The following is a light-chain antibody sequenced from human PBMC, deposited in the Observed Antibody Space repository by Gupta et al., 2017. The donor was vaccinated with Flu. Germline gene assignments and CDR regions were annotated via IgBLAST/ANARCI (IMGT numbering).Light chain of an antibody. Sequence: QSALTQPASVPGSPGQSITISCTGTSSDVGGYNYVSWYQQNPGKAPKLMIYEVSNRPSGVSNRFSGSKSGNTASLTISGLQAEDEADYYCSSYTSSSTLGVFGGGTKLTVL. CDR3: SSYTSSSTLGV. V-gene: IGLV2-14*01. CDR1: SSDVGGYNY. J-gene: IGLJ2*01. CDR2: EVS.